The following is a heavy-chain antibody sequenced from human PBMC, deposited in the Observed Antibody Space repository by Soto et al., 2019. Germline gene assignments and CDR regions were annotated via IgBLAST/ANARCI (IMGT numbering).Heavy chain of an antibody. CDR2: IYYSGST. D-gene: IGHD3-10*01. CDR3: ATPSTTMVRGVDYYYYYGMDV. V-gene: IGHV4-39*01. CDR1: GGSISSSSYY. Sequence: PSETLSLTCTVSGGSISSSSYYWGWIRQPPGKGLEWIGSIYYSGSTYYNPSLKSRVTISVDTSKNQFSLGLSSVTAADTAVYYCATPSTTMVRGVDYYYYYGMDVWGQGTTVTVSS. J-gene: IGHJ6*02.